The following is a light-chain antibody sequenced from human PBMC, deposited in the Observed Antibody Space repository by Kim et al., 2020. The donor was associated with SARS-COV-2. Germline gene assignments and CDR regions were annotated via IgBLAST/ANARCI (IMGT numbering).Light chain of an antibody. V-gene: IGKV3-20*01. CDR2: GAS. CDR1: QSVSSTS. CDR3: QHYGQT. J-gene: IGKJ4*01. Sequence: TRSLSPGERATLSGRASQSVSSTSLAWYQKKPGQAPRLLIYGASSRATGIPDRFSGSGSGTDFTLTISRLEPEDFAVFYCQHYGQTFGGGTKVEI.